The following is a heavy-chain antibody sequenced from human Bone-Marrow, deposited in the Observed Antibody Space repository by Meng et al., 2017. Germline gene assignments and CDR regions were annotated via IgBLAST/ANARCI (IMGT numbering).Heavy chain of an antibody. D-gene: IGHD2-8*02. CDR2: INQQGSET. V-gene: IGHV3-7*01. J-gene: IGHJ4*02. CDR1: GFIFSDSW. Sequence: GGSLRLSCLTSGFIFSDSWMTWVRQAPGKGPEWVANINQQGSETHYVDSVKGRFTISRDNAKNSLYLQMNSLRAEDTALYYCASAPPASLWYWFDFWGQGSLVTVSS. CDR3: ASAPPASLWYWFDF.